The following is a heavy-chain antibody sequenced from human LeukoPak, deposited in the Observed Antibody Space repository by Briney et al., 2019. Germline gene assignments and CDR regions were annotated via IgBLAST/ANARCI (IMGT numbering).Heavy chain of an antibody. CDR1: GYTFTGYY. D-gene: IGHD1-14*01. V-gene: IGHV1-2*02. CDR3: ARDRGSRYYYNY. CDR2: INPNSGGT. Sequence: ASVKVSCKASGYTFTGYYMHWVRQAPGQGLEWMGWINPNSGGTNYAQKFQGRVTMTRDTSISTAYMELSRLRSDDTAVYYCARDRGSRYYYNYWGQGTLVTVSS. J-gene: IGHJ4*02.